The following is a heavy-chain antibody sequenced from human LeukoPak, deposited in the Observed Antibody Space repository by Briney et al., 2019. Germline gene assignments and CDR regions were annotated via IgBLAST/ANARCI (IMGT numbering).Heavy chain of an antibody. J-gene: IGHJ4*02. CDR2: VYSGGFT. D-gene: IGHD3-16*01. CDR1: GFSVTNNY. V-gene: IGHV3-53*01. CDR3: ARVSRGNYDSSGCSD. Sequence: GGSLRLSCTVSGFSVTNNYMSWVRQAPGKGLEWVAVVYSGGFTNYADSVEGRFTLSRDSSKNTLFLQMNTLKVEDTAVYYCARVSRGNYDSSGCSDWGQGTQVIVSS.